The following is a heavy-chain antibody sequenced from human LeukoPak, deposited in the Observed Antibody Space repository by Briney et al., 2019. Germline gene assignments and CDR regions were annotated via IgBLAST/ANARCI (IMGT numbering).Heavy chain of an antibody. CDR2: INPSGGST. CDR3: ASSHDIGYYSTFDY. Sequence: GASVKVSCKASGYTFTSYYMHWVRQAPGQGLEWMGIINPSGGSTSYAQKFQGRVTMTRDMSTSTAYMELRSLRSDDTAVYYCASSHDIGYYSTFDYWGQGTLVTVSS. CDR1: GYTFTSYY. J-gene: IGHJ4*02. V-gene: IGHV1-46*01. D-gene: IGHD3-3*01.